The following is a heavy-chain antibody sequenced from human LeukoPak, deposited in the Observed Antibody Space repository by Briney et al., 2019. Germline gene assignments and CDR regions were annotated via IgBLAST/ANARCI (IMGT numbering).Heavy chain of an antibody. D-gene: IGHD6-13*01. CDR2: ISGSGGST. Sequence: GGSLRLSCAASGFTFSSYAMSWVRQAPGKGLEWVSTISGSGGSTYYADSVKGRFTISRDNSKNTLFLQMSSLRAEDTAVYYCAKPITAAGHFDYWGQGTLVTVSS. CDR3: AKPITAAGHFDY. CDR1: GFTFSSYA. V-gene: IGHV3-23*01. J-gene: IGHJ4*02.